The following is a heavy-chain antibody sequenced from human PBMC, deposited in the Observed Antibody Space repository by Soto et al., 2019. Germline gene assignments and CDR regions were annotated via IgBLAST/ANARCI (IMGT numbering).Heavy chain of an antibody. J-gene: IGHJ4*02. D-gene: IGHD2-15*01. V-gene: IGHV3-73*02. CDR1: GFIFSGSA. Sequence: EVQLVESGGGLVQPGGSLKLSCAASGFIFSGSAMHWVRQASGKGLEWVGRIRSKANSYATAYAASVKGRFTISRDDSKNTAYLQMNSLKTEDTAVYYCTTILGYCSGGSCYGEDYWGQGTLVTVSS. CDR3: TTILGYCSGGSCYGEDY. CDR2: IRSKANSYAT.